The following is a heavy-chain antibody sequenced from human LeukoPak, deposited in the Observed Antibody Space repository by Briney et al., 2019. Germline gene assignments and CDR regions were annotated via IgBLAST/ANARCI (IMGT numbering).Heavy chain of an antibody. Sequence: PGGSLRLSCVASGFSFSNYAMSWVRQAPGKGLEWVSALSRRDDSTNYADSVKGRFTISRDNSENTLYLQMNSLRVEDTAVYYCAKAPYYYYFYGMDVWGQGTTVTVSS. CDR2: LSRRDDST. J-gene: IGHJ6*02. CDR3: AKAPYYYYFYGMDV. CDR1: GFSFSNYA. V-gene: IGHV3-23*01.